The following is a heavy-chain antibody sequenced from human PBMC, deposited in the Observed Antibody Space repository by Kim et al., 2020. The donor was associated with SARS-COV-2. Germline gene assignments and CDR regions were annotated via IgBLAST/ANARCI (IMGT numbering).Heavy chain of an antibody. J-gene: IGHJ4*02. Sequence: YNPSLKSRVTISVDKSKNQFSLKLSSVTAADTAVYYCARDIGSSGYTLDYWGQGTLVTVSS. V-gene: IGHV4-4*02. D-gene: IGHD3-22*01. CDR3: ARDIGSSGYTLDY.